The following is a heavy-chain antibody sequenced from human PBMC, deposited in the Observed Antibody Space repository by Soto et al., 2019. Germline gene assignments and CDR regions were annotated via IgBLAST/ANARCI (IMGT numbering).Heavy chain of an antibody. Sequence: PGGSLRLSCAAAGCTFTNYAMVWVRQAPGMGPERVSVVSSCGSTYYADSVTGRFTVSRDNSKNTLSLQLNSLRAEDTAVYYCAKRRDAGAHFDYWGQGALVTVFS. V-gene: IGHV3-23*01. CDR2: VSSCGST. CDR1: GCTFTNYA. J-gene: IGHJ4*02. D-gene: IGHD2-21*01. CDR3: AKRRDAGAHFDY.